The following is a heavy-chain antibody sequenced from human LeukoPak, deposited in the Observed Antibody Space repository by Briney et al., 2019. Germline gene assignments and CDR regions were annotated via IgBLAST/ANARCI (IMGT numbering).Heavy chain of an antibody. J-gene: IGHJ6*03. CDR1: GFTISSNY. D-gene: IGHD1/OR15-1a*01. CDR2: IYSGGST. V-gene: IGHV3-53*01. Sequence: GGSLRLSCAASGFTISSNYMSWVRQAPGKGLEWVSVIYSGGSTYYADSVKGRFTISRDNSKNTLYPQMNSLRAEDTAVYYCARGEQDYYYYYYMDVWGKGTTVTVSS. CDR3: ARGEQDYYYYYYMDV.